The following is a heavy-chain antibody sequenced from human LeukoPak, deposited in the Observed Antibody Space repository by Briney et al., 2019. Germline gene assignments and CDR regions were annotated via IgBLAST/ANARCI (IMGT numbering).Heavy chain of an antibody. J-gene: IGHJ4*02. CDR2: ISDSSGTT. CDR1: GFTFSSYA. D-gene: IGHD2-15*01. Sequence: PGGSLRLSCAASGFTFSSYAMNWVRQAPGKGLEWVSGISDSSGTTYYADSVKGRFTISRDNSKNTLYLQLNSLRAEDTAVYYCAKDVCSGGGCYYFDCWGQGTLVTVSS. V-gene: IGHV3-23*01. CDR3: AKDVCSGGGCYYFDC.